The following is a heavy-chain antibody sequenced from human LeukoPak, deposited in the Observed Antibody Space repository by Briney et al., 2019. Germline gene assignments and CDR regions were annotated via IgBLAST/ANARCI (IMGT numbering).Heavy chain of an antibody. Sequence: PSETLSLTCTVSGGSISSYYWSWIRQPAGKGLEWIGRIYTSGSTNYNPSLKSRVTMSVDTSKNQFSLKLSSVTAADTAVYYCAREIIQLWPSDYYYMDVWGKGTTVTVSS. J-gene: IGHJ6*03. CDR3: AREIIQLWPSDYYYMDV. V-gene: IGHV4-4*07. D-gene: IGHD5-18*01. CDR2: IYTSGST. CDR1: GGSISSYY.